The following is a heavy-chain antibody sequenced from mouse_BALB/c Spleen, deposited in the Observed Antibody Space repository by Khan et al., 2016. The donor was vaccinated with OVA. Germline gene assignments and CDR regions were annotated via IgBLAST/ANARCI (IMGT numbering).Heavy chain of an antibody. Sequence: VQLQQSGTVLARPGASVKMSCKASGYTFTSYWMHWVKQRPGQGLEWIGAIYPGNSDTNYNQKFKGKAKLTAVTSTSTAYMELNILTNEDSAVYYCTRNGFGNYESWDYWGQGTTLTVSS. CDR3: TRNGFGNYESWDY. V-gene: IGHV1-5*01. D-gene: IGHD2-1*01. J-gene: IGHJ2*01. CDR2: IYPGNSDT. CDR1: GYTFTSYW.